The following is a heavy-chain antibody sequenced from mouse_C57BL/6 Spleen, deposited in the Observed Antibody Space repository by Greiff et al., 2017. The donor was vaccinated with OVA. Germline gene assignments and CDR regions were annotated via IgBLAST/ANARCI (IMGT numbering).Heavy chain of an antibody. D-gene: IGHD1-1*01. Sequence: QVQLQQPGAELVRPGSSVKLSCKASGYTFTSYWMDWVKQRPGQGLEWIGNIYPSDSETHYNQKFKDKATLTVDTSSSTAYMQLSSLTSEDSAVYYCARSTVVKVDYWGQGTSVTVSS. CDR2: IYPSDSET. J-gene: IGHJ4*01. V-gene: IGHV1-61*01. CDR3: ARSTVVKVDY. CDR1: GYTFTSYW.